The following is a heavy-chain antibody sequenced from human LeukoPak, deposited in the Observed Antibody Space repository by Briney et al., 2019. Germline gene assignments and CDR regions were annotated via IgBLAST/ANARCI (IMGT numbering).Heavy chain of an antibody. CDR1: GYTFSNYH. Sequence: GASVKVSCKASGYTFSNYHTHWVRQAPGQGLEWVGIINPRGDGTSYAQKFQGRVTVTRDTSTSTLYMDLSSLRSEDTAVYYCAREVRTGVGATDYWGQGTLVTVSS. V-gene: IGHV1-46*01. CDR3: AREVRTGVGATDY. CDR2: INPRGDGT. J-gene: IGHJ4*02. D-gene: IGHD1-26*01.